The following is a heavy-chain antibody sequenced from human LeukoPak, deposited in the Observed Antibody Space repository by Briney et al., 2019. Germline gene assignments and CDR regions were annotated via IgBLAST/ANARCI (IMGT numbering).Heavy chain of an antibody. Sequence: SETLSLTCTVSGGSITTYYWSWIRQPPGKGLEWIAYIFYSGSTNYNPSLKSRVTISLDTSKNQFSLKLSSVTAADTAVYYCARVRRITMVRGVFPPTNQYYFDYWGQGTLVTVSS. D-gene: IGHD3-10*01. V-gene: IGHV4-59*01. J-gene: IGHJ4*02. CDR3: ARVRRITMVRGVFPPTNQYYFDY. CDR2: IFYSGST. CDR1: GGSITTYY.